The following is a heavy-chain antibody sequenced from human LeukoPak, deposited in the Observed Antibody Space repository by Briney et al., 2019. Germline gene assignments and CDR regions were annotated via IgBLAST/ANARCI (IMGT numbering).Heavy chain of an antibody. CDR1: VGSFSGYY. D-gene: IGHD1-1*01. CDR2: INHSGST. CDR3: ARGQGELDY. V-gene: IGHV4-34*01. J-gene: IGHJ4*02. Sequence: SETLSLTCAVYVGSFSGYYWSWIRQPPGKGLEWIGEINHSGSTNYNPSLKSRVTISVDTSKNQFSLKLCSVTAADTAVYYCARGQGELDYWGQGTLVTVSS.